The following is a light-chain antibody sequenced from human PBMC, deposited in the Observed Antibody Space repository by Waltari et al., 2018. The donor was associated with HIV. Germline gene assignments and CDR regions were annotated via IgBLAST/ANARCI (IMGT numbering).Light chain of an antibody. CDR1: EDINEF. V-gene: IGKV1-9*01. CDR3: PQLNTYPPDT. Sequence: DIQLTQSPSFLSASIGDRVTITCRASEDINEFLAWYQQKPGVAPKLLIYAASTLEDEVPSRFSGSGSGTDITLTISILQPEAFATYFCPQLNTYPPDTFGPGTKLEI. J-gene: IGKJ2*01. CDR2: AAS.